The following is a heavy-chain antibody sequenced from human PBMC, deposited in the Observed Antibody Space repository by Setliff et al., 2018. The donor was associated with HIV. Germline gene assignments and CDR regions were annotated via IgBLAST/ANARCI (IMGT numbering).Heavy chain of an antibody. CDR1: GGSISSSTYY. D-gene: IGHD2-8*01. J-gene: IGHJ5*02. V-gene: IGHV4-39*01. Sequence: SETLSLTCSVSGGSISSSTYYWGWIRQPPGKGLERFGDIFFTGNTYYNTSLMSRVAISVDTSENQFSLKQNFVTAADTAVYYCARRGRDGVLIVFATGFDPWGQGTLVTVSS. CDR2: IFFTGNT. CDR3: ARRGRDGVLIVFATGFDP.